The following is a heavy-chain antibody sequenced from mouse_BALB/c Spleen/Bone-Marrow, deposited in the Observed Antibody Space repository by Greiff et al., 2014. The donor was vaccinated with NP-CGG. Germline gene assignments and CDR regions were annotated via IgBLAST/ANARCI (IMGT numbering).Heavy chain of an antibody. D-gene: IGHD2-4*01. CDR1: GVNIRDTY. CDR2: IDPANGNT. Sequence: VQLQQSGAELVKPGASVKLSCTASGVNIRDTYMHWVKQRPEQGLEWIGRIDPANGNTKYDPKFQGKATITADTSSNTAYLQLSSLTSEDTAVYYCATMITDWSFDVWGAGPTVPVSS. V-gene: IGHV14-3*02. CDR3: ATMITDWSFDV. J-gene: IGHJ1*01.